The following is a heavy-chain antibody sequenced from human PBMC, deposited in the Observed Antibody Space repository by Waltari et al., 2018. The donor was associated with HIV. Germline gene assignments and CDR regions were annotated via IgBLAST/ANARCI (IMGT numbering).Heavy chain of an antibody. CDR2: INPNSGGT. CDR1: GFTFSDYY. CDR3: TRVFRGTINYFDSRLGH. V-gene: IGHV1-2*02. J-gene: IGHJ4*02. D-gene: IGHD3-22*01. Sequence: QVQLVQSGAEVKKPGASVKVSCKASGFTFSDYYMHWVRQAPGQGLEWMGWINPNSGGTRYSEKFQGRVTMTRDTSISTAYMELFRLRCDDTAIYYCTRVFRGTINYFDSRLGHWGQGTLVTVSS.